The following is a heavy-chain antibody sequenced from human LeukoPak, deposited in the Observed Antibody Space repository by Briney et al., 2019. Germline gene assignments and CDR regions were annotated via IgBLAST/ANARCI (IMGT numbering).Heavy chain of an antibody. J-gene: IGHJ4*02. CDR1: GDSFSSYY. CDR3: ARLGVGTRQVVDY. CDR2: IYSSGST. V-gene: IGHV4-59*01. Sequence: SETLSLTCTVSGDSFSSYYWIWIRQPPGQGLELIGYIYSSGSTNYNPSLKSRVTISVDTSKNQFSLRLSSVTAEDTAVYYCARLGVGTRQVVDYWGQGTLVTVSS. D-gene: IGHD1-26*01.